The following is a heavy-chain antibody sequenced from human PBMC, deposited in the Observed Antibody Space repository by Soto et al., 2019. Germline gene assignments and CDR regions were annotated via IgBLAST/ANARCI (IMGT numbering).Heavy chain of an antibody. V-gene: IGHV4-31*03. D-gene: IGHD3-3*01. Sequence: SETLSLTCTVSGGSISSGGYYWSWIRQHPGKGLEWIGYIYYSGSTYYNPSLKSRVTISVDTSKNQFSLKPSSVTAADTAVYYCARVLRFLEWLSIPYGMDVWGQGTTVTVSS. CDR2: IYYSGST. CDR1: GGSISSGGYY. CDR3: ARVLRFLEWLSIPYGMDV. J-gene: IGHJ6*02.